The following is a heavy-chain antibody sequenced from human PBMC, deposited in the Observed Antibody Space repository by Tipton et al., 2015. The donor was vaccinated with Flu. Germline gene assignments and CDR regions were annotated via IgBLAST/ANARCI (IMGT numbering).Heavy chain of an antibody. Sequence: TLSLTCFVSGASIGSPYCWGWVRQPPGKGLEWIGNICPGSPYYNPSFKSRVSMSVDRSKNELSLGLTSVTAADTAVYFCARRDFSNYVSEPKNWFNVWGQGALVTVSS. CDR3: ARRDFSNYVSEPKNWFNV. CDR1: GASIGSPYC. V-gene: IGHV4-38-2*01. CDR2: ICPGSP. J-gene: IGHJ5*02. D-gene: IGHD4-11*01.